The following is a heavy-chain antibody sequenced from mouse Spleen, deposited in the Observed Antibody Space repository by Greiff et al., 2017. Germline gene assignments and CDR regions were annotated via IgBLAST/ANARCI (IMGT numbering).Heavy chain of an antibody. J-gene: IGHJ3*01. D-gene: IGHD4-1*01. CDR2: IYPSDSET. V-gene: IGHV1-61*01. CDR1: GYTFTSYW. Sequence: VKLKQPGAELVRPGSSVKLSCKASGYTFTSYWMEWVKQRPGQGLEWIGNIYPSDSETHYNQKFKDKATLTVDKSSSTAYMQLSSLTSEDSAVYYCAREANWDGVAYWGQGTLVTVSA. CDR3: AREANWDGVAY.